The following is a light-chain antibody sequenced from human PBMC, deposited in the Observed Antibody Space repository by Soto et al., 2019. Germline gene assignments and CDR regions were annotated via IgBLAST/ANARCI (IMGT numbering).Light chain of an antibody. CDR1: QSISSW. V-gene: IGKV1-5*01. J-gene: IGKJ1*01. CDR3: QQYNSYSET. Sequence: DIQMTQSPSTLSASVGDRVTITCRASQSISSWLAWYQQKPGKAPKLLIYDASSLESGVQSRFSGSGSGTEFTLTISSLQADDVANYYCQQYNSYSETFGQGTKVEIK. CDR2: DAS.